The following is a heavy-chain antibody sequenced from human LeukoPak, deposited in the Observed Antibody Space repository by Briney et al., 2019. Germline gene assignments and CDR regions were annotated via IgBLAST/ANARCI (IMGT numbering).Heavy chain of an antibody. CDR3: ARDRAFGVDFDY. V-gene: IGHV3-11*01. D-gene: IGHD3-16*01. CDR2: ISATGNTK. J-gene: IGHJ4*02. CDR1: GFTFEDYE. Sequence: GGSLRLSCEASGFTFEDYEMSWFRQAPGKGPEWILYISATGNTKYYADSVRGRFSISRDNAKSSLYLQMSTLRVEDTAVYYYARDRAFGVDFDYWGQGTLVTVSS.